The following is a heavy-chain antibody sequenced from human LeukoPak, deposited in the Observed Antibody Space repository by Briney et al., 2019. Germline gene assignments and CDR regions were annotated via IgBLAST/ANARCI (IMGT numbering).Heavy chain of an antibody. V-gene: IGHV3-7*01. CDR2: IKQDGSEK. CDR1: GFTFSSYG. J-gene: IGHJ4*02. D-gene: IGHD3-9*01. Sequence: PGGSLRLSCAASGFTFSSYGMHWVRQAPGKGLEWVANIKQDGSEKYYVDSVKGRFTISRDNAKNSLYLQMNSLRAEDTAVYYCGLSNKNRYFDWLFGFDYWGQGTLVIVSS. CDR3: GLSNKNRYFDWLFGFDY.